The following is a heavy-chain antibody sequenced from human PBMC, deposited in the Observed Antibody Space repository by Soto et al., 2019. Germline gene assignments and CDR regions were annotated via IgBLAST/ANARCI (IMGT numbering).Heavy chain of an antibody. J-gene: IGHJ6*02. CDR1: GGSIGSYY. D-gene: IGHD4-4*01. V-gene: IGHV4-59*04. Sequence: SETLSLTCTVSGGSIGSYYGSWIRQPPGKGLEWIGTLSYAGNTYYNPSLQSRVTISADTSKNQFSLMLTSLTAADTAVYYCARQATYTLDVWGQGTTVTVS. CDR2: LSYAGNT. CDR3: ARQATYTLDV.